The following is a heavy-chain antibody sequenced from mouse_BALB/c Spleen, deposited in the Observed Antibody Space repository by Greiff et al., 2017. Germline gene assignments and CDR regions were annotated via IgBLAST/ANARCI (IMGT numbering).Heavy chain of an antibody. CDR3: ARSDDYDGAWFAY. V-gene: IGHV1-87*01. Sequence: QVQLKESGAELARPGASVKLSCKASGYTFTSYWMQWVKQRPGQGLEWIGAIYPGDGDTRYTQKFKGKATLTADKSSSTAYMQLSSLASEDSAVYYCARSDDYDGAWFAYWGQGTLVTVSA. CDR2: IYPGDGDT. CDR1: GYTFTSYW. J-gene: IGHJ3*01. D-gene: IGHD2-4*01.